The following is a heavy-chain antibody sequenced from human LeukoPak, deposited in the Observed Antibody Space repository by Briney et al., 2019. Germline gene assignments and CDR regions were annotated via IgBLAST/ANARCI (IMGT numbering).Heavy chain of an antibody. J-gene: IGHJ4*02. CDR1: GFTFSSYA. CDR3: ARDRLGSSSSFDY. Sequence: GGSLRLSCAASGFTFSSYAVGWVRQAPGKGLEWVSAISGSGGSTYYADSVKGRFTISRDNAKNSLYLQMNSLRAEDTAVYYCARDRLGSSSSFDYWGQGTLVTVSS. CDR2: ISGSGGST. D-gene: IGHD6-6*01. V-gene: IGHV3-23*01.